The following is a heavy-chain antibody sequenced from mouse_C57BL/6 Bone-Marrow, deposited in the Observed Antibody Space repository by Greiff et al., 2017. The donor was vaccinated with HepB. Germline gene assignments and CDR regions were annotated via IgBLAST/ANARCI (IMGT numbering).Heavy chain of an antibody. CDR2: IDPSDSET. CDR3: ARNRYYGSSYAWFAY. D-gene: IGHD1-1*01. CDR1: GYTFTSYW. Sequence: VKLQQPGAELVRPGSSVKLSCKASGYTFTSYWMHWVKQRPIQGLEWIGNIDPSDSETHYNQKFKDKATLTVDKSSSTAYMQLSSLTSEDSAVYYCARNRYYGSSYAWFAYWGQGTLVTVSA. V-gene: IGHV1-52*01. J-gene: IGHJ3*01.